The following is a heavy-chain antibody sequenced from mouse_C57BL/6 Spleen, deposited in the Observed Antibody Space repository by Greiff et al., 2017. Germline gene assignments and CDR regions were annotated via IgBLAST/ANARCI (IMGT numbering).Heavy chain of an antibody. J-gene: IGHJ1*03. D-gene: IGHD4-1*01. V-gene: IGHV5-12*01. CDR1: GFTFSDYY. CDR2: ISNGGGST. Sequence: VESGGGLVQPGGSLKLSCAASGFTFSDYYMYWVRQTPEKRLEWVAYISNGGGSTYYPDTVKGRFTISRDNAKNTLYLQMSRLKSEDTAMYYCARLLTGTNWYFDVWGTGTTVTVSS. CDR3: ARLLTGTNWYFDV.